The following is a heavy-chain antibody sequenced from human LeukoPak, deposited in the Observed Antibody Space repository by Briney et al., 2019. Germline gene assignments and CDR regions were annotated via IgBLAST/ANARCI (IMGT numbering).Heavy chain of an antibody. D-gene: IGHD3-22*01. CDR1: GGSISSYY. CDR2: IYYSGST. J-gene: IGHJ3*02. Sequence: SDTLSLTCTVSGGSISSYYWSWIRQPTRRGVERIRYIYYSGSTNYNPSLKSRVSISVDTSKNQFSLKLSSVTAADTAVYYCAREPYDYYDSTGDAFDIWGQGTMVTVSS. CDR3: AREPYDYYDSTGDAFDI. V-gene: IGHV4-59*01.